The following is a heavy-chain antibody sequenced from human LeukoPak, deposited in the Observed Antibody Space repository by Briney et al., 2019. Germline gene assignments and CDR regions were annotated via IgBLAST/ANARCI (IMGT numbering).Heavy chain of an antibody. J-gene: IGHJ5*02. CDR3: AYSTYYDFLDWFDP. V-gene: IGHV1-69*13. D-gene: IGHD3-3*01. Sequence: SVKVSCKASGDTFSSYAISWVRQAPGQGLEWMGGIIPIFGTANYAQKFQGRVTITADESTSTAYMELSSLRSEDTAVYYCAYSTYYDFLDWFDPWGQGTLVTVSS. CDR1: GDTFSSYA. CDR2: IIPIFGTA.